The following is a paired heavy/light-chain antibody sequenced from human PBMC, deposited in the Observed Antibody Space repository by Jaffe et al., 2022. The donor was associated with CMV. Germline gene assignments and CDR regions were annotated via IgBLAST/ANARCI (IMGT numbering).Light chain of an antibody. Sequence: DIQMTQSPSSLSASVGDRVTITCRASQSISSYLNWYQQKPGKAPKLLIYAASSLQSGVPSRFSGSGSGTDFTLTISSLQPEDFATYYCQQSYSTPQKLTFGGGTKVEIK. CDR1: QSISSY. J-gene: IGKJ4*01. CDR3: QQSYSTPQKLT. CDR2: AAS. V-gene: IGKV1-39*01.
Heavy chain of an antibody. V-gene: IGHV3-21*01. J-gene: IGHJ6*02. D-gene: IGHD2-2*01. CDR1: GFTFSSYS. CDR2: ISSSSSYI. Sequence: EVQLVESGGGLVKPGGSLRLSCAASGFTFSSYSMNWVRQAPGKGLEWVSSISSSSSYIYYADSVKGRFTISRDNAKNSLYLQMNSLRAEDTAVYYCATHSDCSSTSCSKWAYYYYGMDVWGQGTTVTVSS. CDR3: ATHSDCSSTSCSKWAYYYYGMDV.